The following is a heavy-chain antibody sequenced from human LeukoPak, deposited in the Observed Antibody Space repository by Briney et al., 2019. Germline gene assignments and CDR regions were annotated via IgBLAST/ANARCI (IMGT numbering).Heavy chain of an antibody. CDR3: ARGYYYDSSGYYFDY. CDR1: GYTFTGYY. Sequence: ASVKVSCKASGYTFTGYYMHWVRQAPGQGLEWMGWINPNSGGTNYAQKFQGRVTMTRDTSISTAYMELSRPRSDDTAVYYCARGYYYDSSGYYFDYWGQGTLVTVSS. J-gene: IGHJ4*02. CDR2: INPNSGGT. D-gene: IGHD3-22*01. V-gene: IGHV1-2*02.